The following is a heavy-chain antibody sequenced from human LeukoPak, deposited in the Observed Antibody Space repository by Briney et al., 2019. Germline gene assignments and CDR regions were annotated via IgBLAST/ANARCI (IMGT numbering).Heavy chain of an antibody. CDR1: GGSFSGYY. Sequence: SETLSLTCAVYGGSFSGYYWSWIRQPPGKGLEWIGEINHSGSTNYNPSLKSRVTISVDTSKNQFSLKLSSVTAADTAVCYCARGSIAAAGPWGQGTLVTVSS. J-gene: IGHJ5*02. D-gene: IGHD6-13*01. CDR3: ARGSIAAAGP. V-gene: IGHV4-34*01. CDR2: INHSGST.